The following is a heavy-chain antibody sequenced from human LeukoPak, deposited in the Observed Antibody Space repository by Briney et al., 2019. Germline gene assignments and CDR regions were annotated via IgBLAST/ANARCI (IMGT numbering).Heavy chain of an antibody. CDR2: IYPGDSDT. D-gene: IGHD5-18*01. J-gene: IGHJ4*02. Sequence: GESLKISCKGSGYSFTSYWIGWARQMPGKGLEWMGIIYPGDSDTRYSPSFQGQVTISADKSISTAYLQWSSLKASDTAMYYCARRVGGYSYGYFFDYWGQGTLVTVSS. V-gene: IGHV5-51*01. CDR1: GYSFTSYW. CDR3: ARRVGGYSYGYFFDY.